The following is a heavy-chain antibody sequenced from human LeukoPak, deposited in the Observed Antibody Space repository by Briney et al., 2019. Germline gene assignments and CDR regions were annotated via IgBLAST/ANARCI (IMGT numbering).Heavy chain of an antibody. CDR1: GGSISSYY. V-gene: IGHV4-59*01. CDR3: ARDIHCSGGSCYPNDAFDI. CDR2: IYYSGST. J-gene: IGHJ3*02. Sequence: SETLSLTCTVSGGSISSYYCSWIRQPPGKGLEWIGYIYYSGSTNYNPSLTSRVTISVDTSKNQFSLKLSSVTAADTAVYYCARDIHCSGGSCYPNDAFDIWGQGTMVTVSS. D-gene: IGHD2-15*01.